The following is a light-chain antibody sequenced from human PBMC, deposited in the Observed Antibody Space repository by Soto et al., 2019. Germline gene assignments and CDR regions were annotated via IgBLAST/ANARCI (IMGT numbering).Light chain of an antibody. CDR3: QQYGSSPWT. CDR1: QSVSNSY. J-gene: IGKJ1*01. Sequence: EIVLTQSPGTLSLSPGERATLSCRASQSVSNSYLAWYQQKPGRAPRLLIYGASSRAAGIPDRFGGSGSGTDFTLTISRLEPEDFAVYFWQQYGSSPWTFGQGAKVEIK. V-gene: IGKV3-20*01. CDR2: GAS.